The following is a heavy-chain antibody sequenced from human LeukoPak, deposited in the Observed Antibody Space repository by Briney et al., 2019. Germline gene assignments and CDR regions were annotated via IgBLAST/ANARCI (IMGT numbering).Heavy chain of an antibody. CDR2: ISAYNGNT. CDR1: GYTFTSYD. CDR3: ARAGVYSGYTSDLDDYGDYTYYYFDY. J-gene: IGHJ4*02. V-gene: IGHV1-18*01. D-gene: IGHD4-17*01. Sequence: GASVKVSCKASGYTFTSYDISWVRQAPGQGLEWMGWISAYNGNTNYAQKLQGRVTMTTDTSTSTAYMELRSLRSDDTAVYYCARAGVYSGYTSDLDDYGDYTYYYFDYWGQGTLVTVSS.